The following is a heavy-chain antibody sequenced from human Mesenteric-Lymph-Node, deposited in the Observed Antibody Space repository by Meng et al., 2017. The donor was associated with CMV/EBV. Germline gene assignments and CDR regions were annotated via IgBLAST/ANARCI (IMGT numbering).Heavy chain of an antibody. CDR1: GFTFSSYG. V-gene: IGHV3-30*02. Sequence: GESLKISCAASGFTFSSYGMHWVRQAPGKGLEWVAFIRYDGSNKYYADSVKGRFTISRDNSKNTLYLQMNSLRAEDTAVYYCARDRRGYCSSTSCYRHYGMDVWGQGTTVTVSS. CDR2: IRYDGSNK. CDR3: ARDRRGYCSSTSCYRHYGMDV. J-gene: IGHJ6*02. D-gene: IGHD2-2*01.